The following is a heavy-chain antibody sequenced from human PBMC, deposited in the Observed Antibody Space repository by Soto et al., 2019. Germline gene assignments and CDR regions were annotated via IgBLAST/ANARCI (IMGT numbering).Heavy chain of an antibody. J-gene: IGHJ4*02. Sequence: PGGSLRLSCAASGFTFSSYAMSWVRQAPGKGLEWVSAISGSGGSTYYADSVKGRFTISRDNSKNTLYLQMNSLRAEDTAVYYCACSLRYFDWLSDYWGQGTLVTVSS. CDR3: ACSLRYFDWLSDY. CDR1: GFTFSSYA. CDR2: ISGSGGST. D-gene: IGHD3-9*01. V-gene: IGHV3-23*01.